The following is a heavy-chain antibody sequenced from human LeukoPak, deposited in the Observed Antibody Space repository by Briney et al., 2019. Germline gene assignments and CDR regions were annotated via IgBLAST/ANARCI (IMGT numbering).Heavy chain of an antibody. CDR1: GDSVSSNSAA. CDR3: ARGTPKYSSGWYYFDY. D-gene: IGHD6-19*01. J-gene: IGHJ4*02. Sequence: QTLSLTRAISGDSVSSNSAAWNWIRQSPSRGLEWLGRTYYRSKWYNDYAVSVKSRITINPDTSKNQFSLQLNSVTPEDTAVYYCARGTPKYSSGWYYFDYWGQGTLVTVSS. V-gene: IGHV6-1*01. CDR2: TYYRSKWYN.